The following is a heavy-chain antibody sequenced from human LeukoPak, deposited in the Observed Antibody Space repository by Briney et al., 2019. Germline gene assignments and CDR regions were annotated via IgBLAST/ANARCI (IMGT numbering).Heavy chain of an antibody. CDR3: AKDRYSFGTYYFDN. CDR1: GFTFSSYG. J-gene: IGHJ4*02. V-gene: IGHV3-30*18. Sequence: GGSLRLSCAASGFTFSSYGMHWVRQAPGKGLEWVASISYDGSDKYYADSVKGRFTISRDNSKNTLYLQMNSLRAEDTAVYYCAKDRYSFGTYYFDNWGQGTLVTVSS. CDR2: ISYDGSDK. D-gene: IGHD5-18*01.